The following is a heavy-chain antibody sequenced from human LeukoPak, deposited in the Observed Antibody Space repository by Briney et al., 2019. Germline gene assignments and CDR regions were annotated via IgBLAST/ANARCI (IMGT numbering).Heavy chain of an antibody. V-gene: IGHV4-31*03. CDR3: ARGLGSSPLAQFQH. CDR1: GGSISSGGYY. J-gene: IGHJ1*01. D-gene: IGHD6-6*01. CDR2: IYYSGST. Sequence: SETLSLTCTVSGGSISSGGYYWSWIRQHPGKGLEWIGYIYYSGSTYYNPSLKSRVTISVDTSKNQFSLKLSSVTAADTAVYYCARGLGSSPLAQFQHWGQGTLVTVSS.